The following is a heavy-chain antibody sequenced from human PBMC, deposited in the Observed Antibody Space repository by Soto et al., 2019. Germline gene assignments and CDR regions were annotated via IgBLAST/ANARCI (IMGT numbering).Heavy chain of an antibody. Sequence: SSETLSLTCTVSGGSISSYYWSWIRQPPGKGLEWIGYIYYSGSTNYNPSLKSRVTISVDTSKNQFSLKLSSVTAADTAVYYCARDGRDYYDSSGYSYDAFDIWGQGTMVT. J-gene: IGHJ3*02. CDR3: ARDGRDYYDSSGYSYDAFDI. V-gene: IGHV4-59*01. CDR1: GGSISSYY. CDR2: IYYSGST. D-gene: IGHD3-22*01.